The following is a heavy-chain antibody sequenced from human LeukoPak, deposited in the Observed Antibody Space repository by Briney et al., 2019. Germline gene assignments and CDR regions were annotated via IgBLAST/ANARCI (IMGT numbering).Heavy chain of an antibody. CDR2: ISSSSSYI. CDR1: GFTFSSYS. V-gene: IGHV3-21*01. Sequence: PGGSLRLSCAASGFTFSSYSMNWVRQAPGKGLEWVSSISSSSSYIYYADSVKGRFTISRDNAKNSLYLQMNSLRAEDTAVYYCARDIGGPGYAPTDYWGQGTLVTVSS. D-gene: IGHD2-8*01. J-gene: IGHJ4*02. CDR3: ARDIGGPGYAPTDY.